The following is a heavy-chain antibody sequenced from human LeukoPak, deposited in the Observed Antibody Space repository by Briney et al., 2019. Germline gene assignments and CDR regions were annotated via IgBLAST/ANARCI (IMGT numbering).Heavy chain of an antibody. D-gene: IGHD7-27*01. CDR1: GYTLTGHY. V-gene: IGHV1-2*02. Sequence: ASAKDSRKASGYTLTGHYMHWVPHAPQQSREWMGGIEPNSGGTHFAQKFQGRLTISRDTSISTAYMELSRLSSDDTAIYYCARDENWGPDYWGQGTLVTVSS. CDR2: IEPNSGGT. J-gene: IGHJ4*02. CDR3: ARDENWGPDY.